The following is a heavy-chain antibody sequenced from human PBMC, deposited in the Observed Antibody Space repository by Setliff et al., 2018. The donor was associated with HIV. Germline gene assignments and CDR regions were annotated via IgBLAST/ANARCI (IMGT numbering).Heavy chain of an antibody. Sequence: PSETLSLTCTFSGDSLGSSPYYWGWIRQPPGKGLEWIATIYYTGSTLYNPSLKSRVTISVDPSKNQFSLKLSSVTAADTALYYCARHCGSTPGQTCLSYLDVWGKGTTVTVSS. CDR1: GDSLGSSPYY. CDR2: IYYTGST. D-gene: IGHD2-21*01. V-gene: IGHV4-39*01. J-gene: IGHJ6*03. CDR3: ARHCGSTPGQTCLSYLDV.